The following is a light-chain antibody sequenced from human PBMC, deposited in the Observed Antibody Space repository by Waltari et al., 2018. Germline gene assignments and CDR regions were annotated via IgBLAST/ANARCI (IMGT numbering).Light chain of an antibody. CDR3: ATWDDSLNAAGV. V-gene: IGLV1-44*01. CDR2: KEN. Sequence: QSVLTQPPSASGTPGQRVTISCSGSTSTLGRNTVHWYQQFPGMAPPPLVYKENLRPTGAPARCSGSNADPSASLAISGLQSEDEADYYCATWDDSLNAAGVFGGGTKLTVL. CDR1: TSTLGRNT. J-gene: IGLJ2*01.